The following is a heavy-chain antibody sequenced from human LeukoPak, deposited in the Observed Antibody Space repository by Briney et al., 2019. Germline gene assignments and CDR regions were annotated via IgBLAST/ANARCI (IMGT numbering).Heavy chain of an antibody. D-gene: IGHD3-3*01. CDR3: ARSHYDFWSGYRGFDY. J-gene: IGHJ4*02. CDR1: GGSISSGSYY. CDR2: IYTSGST. V-gene: IGHV4-61*02. Sequence: SQTLSLTCTVSGGSISSGSYYWSWIRQPAGKGLEWIERIYTSGSTNYNPSLKSRVTISVDTSKNQFSLKLSSVTAADTAVYYCARSHYDFWSGYRGFDYWGQGTLVTVSS.